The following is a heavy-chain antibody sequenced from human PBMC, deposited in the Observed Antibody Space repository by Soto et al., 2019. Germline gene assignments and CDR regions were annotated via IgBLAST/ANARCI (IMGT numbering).Heavy chain of an antibody. J-gene: IGHJ1*01. D-gene: IGHD6-19*01. CDR1: GFTFSSYS. CDR3: ARDLYSSGWYASDYFQH. V-gene: IGHV3-21*01. Sequence: PGGSLRLSCAASGFTFSSYSMNWVRQAPGKGLEWVSSISSSSSYIYYADSVKGRFTISRDNAKNSLYLQMNSLRAEDTAVYYCARDLYSSGWYASDYFQHWGQGTLVTVSS. CDR2: ISSSSSYI.